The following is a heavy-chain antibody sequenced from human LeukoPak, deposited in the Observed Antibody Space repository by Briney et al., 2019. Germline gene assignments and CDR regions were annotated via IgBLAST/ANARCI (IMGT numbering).Heavy chain of an antibody. V-gene: IGHV3-23*01. D-gene: IGHD3-22*01. CDR3: ATPTTYFYDSSGFD. J-gene: IGHJ4*02. CDR2: ISGPGGST. Sequence: GGSLRLSCAASGFTFSSYSMNWVRQAPGRGLEWLSSISGPGGSTYYAASVQGRFAISRDSSKNTLYLHMDSLRAEDTALYYCATPTTYFYDSSGFDWGQGTLVTVSS. CDR1: GFTFSSYS.